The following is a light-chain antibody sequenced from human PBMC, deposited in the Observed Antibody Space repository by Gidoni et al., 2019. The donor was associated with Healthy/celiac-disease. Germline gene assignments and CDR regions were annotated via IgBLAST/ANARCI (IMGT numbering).Light chain of an antibody. CDR3: QQYYSYPS. V-gene: IGKV1-8*01. CDR2: ASS. Sequence: ALRMTQSPSSFSASTGDRVTITCRASQGISSYLAWYQQKPGKAPKLLIYASSTLQSGVPSRCSGSGAGTDFTLTISCLQSEDFATYYCQQYYSYPSFGPGTKVDIK. CDR1: QGISSY. J-gene: IGKJ3*01.